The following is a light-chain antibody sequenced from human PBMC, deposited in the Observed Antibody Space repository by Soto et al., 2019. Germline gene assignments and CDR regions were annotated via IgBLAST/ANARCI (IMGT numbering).Light chain of an antibody. V-gene: IGKV1-27*01. CDR1: QGISNY. J-gene: IGKJ2*01. CDR3: XXYNXAPYT. Sequence: DIQMTQSPSSLSASVGDRVTITCRASQGISNYLAWYQQKPGKVPKLLIYAASTLQSGVPSRFSGSGSGTDFTLTISSLQPEDVXTXXCXXYNXAPYTFGQGTKLEIK. CDR2: AAS.